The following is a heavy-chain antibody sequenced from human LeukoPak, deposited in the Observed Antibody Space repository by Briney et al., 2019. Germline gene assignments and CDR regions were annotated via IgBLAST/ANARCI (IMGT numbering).Heavy chain of an antibody. CDR2: VSFNGSNE. J-gene: IGHJ4*02. CDR3: ARDKYFYEISPLDY. Sequence: GRSLRLSCAASGFIFSSYTMHWVRQAPGKGLEWVALVSFNGSNEYYSDSVKGRFTISRDNSKNTLYLQMNSLRAEDTAVYYCARDKYFYEISPLDYWGQGTLVTVSS. CDR1: GFIFSSYT. D-gene: IGHD3-22*01. V-gene: IGHV3-30-3*01.